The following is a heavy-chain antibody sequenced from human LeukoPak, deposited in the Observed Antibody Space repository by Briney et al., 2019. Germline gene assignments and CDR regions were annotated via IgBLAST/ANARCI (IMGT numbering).Heavy chain of an antibody. J-gene: IGHJ6*02. V-gene: IGHV1-2*02. D-gene: IGHD3-9*01. Sequence: ASVKVSCKASGYTFTAYYIHWVRQAPGQGLEWMGWINPNSGGTNYAQKFQGRVTMTRDTSINTAYMELSRLRSDDTAVYYCASGTGYYDIVIGYRAVGSDSFYIWLQGGTVTVSS. CDR1: GYTFTAYY. CDR2: INPNSGGT. CDR3: ASGTGYYDIVIGYRAVGSDSFYI.